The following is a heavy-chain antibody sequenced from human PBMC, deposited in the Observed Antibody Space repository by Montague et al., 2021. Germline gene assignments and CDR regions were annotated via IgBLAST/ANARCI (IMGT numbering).Heavy chain of an antibody. V-gene: IGHV4-31*03. Sequence: TRSLTCTVSGDSLSSVGYSWTWIRQHPGKGLEWIGYMYYSESTYYNPSLKSRVTISGDTSKNHFSLRLTSVTAADTAVYYCARGRLATGDFDYWGQGTLVTVSS. CDR2: MYYSEST. CDR3: ARGRLATGDFDY. D-gene: IGHD6-13*01. CDR1: GDSLSSVGYS. J-gene: IGHJ4*02.